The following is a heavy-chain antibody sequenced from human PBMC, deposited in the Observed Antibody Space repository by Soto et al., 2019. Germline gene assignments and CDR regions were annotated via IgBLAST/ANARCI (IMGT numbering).Heavy chain of an antibody. J-gene: IGHJ6*02. CDR3: ATLTRXYCSSTSCYDTNYNYYGRDV. CDR2: FDPEDGET. Sequence: ASVKVSCKVSGSPLTELSMQWVRQAPGKGLAWLGGFDPEDGETIYAQKFQGRVTMTEDTSTDTAYMELSSLRSEDTAVYYCATLTRXYCSSTSCYDTNYNYYGRDVWGQGTTVTVPS. CDR1: GSPLTELS. V-gene: IGHV1-24*01. D-gene: IGHD2-2*01.